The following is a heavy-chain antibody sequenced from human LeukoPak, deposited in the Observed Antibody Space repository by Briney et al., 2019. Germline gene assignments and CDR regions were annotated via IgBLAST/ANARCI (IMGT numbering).Heavy chain of an antibody. CDR1: GGSMSSGDYY. Sequence: SQPLSLTCTVSGGSMSSGDYYWSWIRQTPGKGLEWIGYIYYSGSTYYNPSLKSRVTISVDTSKNQFSLKLSSVTAADTAVYYCARVNIVVVPAANEIDYWGQGTLVTVSS. CDR3: ARVNIVVVPAANEIDY. D-gene: IGHD2-2*01. J-gene: IGHJ4*02. V-gene: IGHV4-30-4*01. CDR2: IYYSGST.